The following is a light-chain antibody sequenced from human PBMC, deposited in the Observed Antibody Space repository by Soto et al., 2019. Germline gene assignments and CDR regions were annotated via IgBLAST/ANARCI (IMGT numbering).Light chain of an antibody. J-gene: IGLJ1*01. CDR3: SSYTSSSTLDV. Sequence: QSALTQPASVSGSPGQSITISCTGTSSDVGGYNYVSWYQQHPGKAPKLMIYDVSNRPSGVSNRFSGSKSGNTASLTISGLQAEDEADYYCSSYTSSSTLDVVGTGTNVPV. CDR2: DVS. CDR1: SSDVGGYNY. V-gene: IGLV2-14*01.